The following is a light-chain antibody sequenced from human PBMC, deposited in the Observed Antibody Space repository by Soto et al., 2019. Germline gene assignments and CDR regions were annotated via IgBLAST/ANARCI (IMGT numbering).Light chain of an antibody. CDR3: QSYDTSVSGARV. J-gene: IGLJ3*02. V-gene: IGLV1-40*01. CDR1: RSNIGAGYD. CDR2: RNH. Sequence: QLVLTQPPSVSGAPGQRVTISCTGSRSNIGAGYDVHWYQQIPGAAPKLLIYRNHDRPSGVPDRFSGSKSGTSASLVITGLQAEDEADYYCQSYDTSVSGARVFGGGTKLTVL.